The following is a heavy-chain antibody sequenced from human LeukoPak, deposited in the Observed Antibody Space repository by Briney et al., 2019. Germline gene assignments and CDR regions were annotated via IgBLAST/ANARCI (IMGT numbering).Heavy chain of an antibody. Sequence: ASETLSLTCTVSGGSIRGYYWRWVRQPPGKGLEWIGYMYDSGTTNYNPSLKSRFPISVATSKPEFSLKLTSVTSADTAVYYCARKVESKWFDPWGQGTLVTVSS. CDR1: GGSIRGYY. J-gene: IGHJ5*02. D-gene: IGHD1-1*01. CDR2: MYDSGTT. CDR3: ARKVESKWFDP. V-gene: IGHV4-59*01.